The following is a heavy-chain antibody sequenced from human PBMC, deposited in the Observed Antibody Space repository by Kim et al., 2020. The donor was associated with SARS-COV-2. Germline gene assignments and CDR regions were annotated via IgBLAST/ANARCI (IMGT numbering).Heavy chain of an antibody. Sequence: SETLSLTCTVSGGSISSSTYYWGWIRQPPGKGLQWIGGVYYSGSTHYNPSLKSRVTISVDTSKNQFSLILSSVTAADTAVFYCARHAPNTSNRPFDYWGQGTLVTVSS. D-gene: IGHD2-2*02. CDR1: GGSISSSTYY. CDR3: ARHAPNTSNRPFDY. J-gene: IGHJ4*02. V-gene: IGHV4-39*01. CDR2: VYYSGST.